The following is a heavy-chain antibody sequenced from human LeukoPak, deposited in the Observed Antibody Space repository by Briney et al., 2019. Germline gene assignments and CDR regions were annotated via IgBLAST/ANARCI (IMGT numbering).Heavy chain of an antibody. J-gene: IGHJ1*01. CDR2: IIPIFGTA. CDR3: ARERDYYDSSGYYYSHSEYFQH. CDR1: GGTFSSYA. Sequence: SVKVSCTASGGTFSSYAISWVRQAPGQGLEWMGGIIPIFGTANYAQKFQGRVTITADESTSTAYMELSSLRSEDTAVYYCARERDYYDSSGYYYSHSEYFQHWGQGTLVTVSS. V-gene: IGHV1-69*01. D-gene: IGHD3-22*01.